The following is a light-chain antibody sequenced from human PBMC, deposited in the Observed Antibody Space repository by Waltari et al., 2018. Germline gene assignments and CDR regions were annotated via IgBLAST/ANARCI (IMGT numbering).Light chain of an antibody. CDR2: EDN. CDR1: SGSIASNY. J-gene: IGLJ2*01. V-gene: IGLV6-57*03. Sequence: NFMLTQPHSVSESPGKTVTISCTRSSGSIASNYVQWYQQRPGSAPTTVIYEDNQRPSGVPDRFSGSIDSSSNSAPLTTSGLRTEDEADYYGQSYGSGVIFGGGTKLTVL. CDR3: QSYGSGVI.